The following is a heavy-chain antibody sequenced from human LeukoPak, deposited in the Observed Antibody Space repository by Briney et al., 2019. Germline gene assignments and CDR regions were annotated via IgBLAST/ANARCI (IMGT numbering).Heavy chain of an antibody. CDR3: ARGISSGWSRAVGY. V-gene: IGHV4-61*01. Sequence: SETLSLTCTVSGVSVSSGSYYWSWLRQRPGEGLEWIRYIYYSGSTNYHPPLKSRVTMSVDTSKNQFSLKLSSVTAADTAVYYCARGISSGWSRAVGYWGQGTLVTVSS. CDR1: GVSVSSGSYY. J-gene: IGHJ4*02. D-gene: IGHD6-19*01. CDR2: IYYSGST.